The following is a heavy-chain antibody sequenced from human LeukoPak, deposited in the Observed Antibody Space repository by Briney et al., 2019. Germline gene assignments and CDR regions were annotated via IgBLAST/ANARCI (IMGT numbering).Heavy chain of an antibody. Sequence: GGSLRLPCASSGFTFSNYWMSWVRQAPGRGLEWVTNIKMDASEIYYVDCVKGRFTISRDNARNSLFLQMNSLRVEDTAVYYCARIRVDCGDYGMDVWGQGTTVIVSS. J-gene: IGHJ6*02. V-gene: IGHV3-7*05. CDR1: GFTFSNYW. CDR3: ARIRVDCGDYGMDV. CDR2: IKMDASEI. D-gene: IGHD4-17*01.